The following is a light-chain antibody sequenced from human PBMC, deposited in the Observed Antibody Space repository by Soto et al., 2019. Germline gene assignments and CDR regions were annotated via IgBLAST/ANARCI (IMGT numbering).Light chain of an antibody. CDR1: QSVSRR. V-gene: IGKV1-5*01. Sequence: DIQMTQSPSTLSASVGDRITITCRASQSVSRRLAWFQQKPGKAPKLLIYDASSLESGVPSRFSGSGSGTEFTITSSSLQTDDCAPYSGNTYNSYSLHTFGQGTKLEIK. J-gene: IGKJ2*01. CDR2: DAS. CDR3: NTYNSYSLHT.